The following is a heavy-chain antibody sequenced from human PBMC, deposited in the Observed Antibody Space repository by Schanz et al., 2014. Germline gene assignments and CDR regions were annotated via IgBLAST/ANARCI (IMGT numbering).Heavy chain of an antibody. Sequence: QVQLVQSGAEVKKPGSSVKVSCKASGGTFSSYSISWVRQAPGQGLEWMGRIIPILGIANYAQKFQGRVTNTADKSTSTAYMDLSSLRPEDTAVYYCARDGVDAAAGGNYWGQGTLVIVSS. D-gene: IGHD6-13*01. CDR3: ARDGVDAAAGGNY. J-gene: IGHJ4*02. V-gene: IGHV1-69*04. CDR1: GGTFSSYS. CDR2: IIPILGIA.